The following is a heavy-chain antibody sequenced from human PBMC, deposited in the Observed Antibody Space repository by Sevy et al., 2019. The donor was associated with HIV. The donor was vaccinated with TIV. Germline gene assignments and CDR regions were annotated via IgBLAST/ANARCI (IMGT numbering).Heavy chain of an antibody. CDR1: GFTFSSYG. CDR2: IWYDGSNK. CDR3: AGDKLPPVMVTMVRGALSYYFDY. V-gene: IGHV3-33*01. D-gene: IGHD3-10*01. J-gene: IGHJ4*02. Sequence: GGSLRLSCAASGFTFSSYGMHWVRQAPGKGLEWVAVIWYDGSNKYYADSVKGRFTISRDNSKNTLYLQMNSLRAEDTAGYYCAGDKLPPVMVTMVRGALSYYFDYWGQGTLVTVSS.